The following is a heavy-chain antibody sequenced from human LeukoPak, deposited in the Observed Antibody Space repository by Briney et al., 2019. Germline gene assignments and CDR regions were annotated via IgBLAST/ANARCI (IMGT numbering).Heavy chain of an antibody. V-gene: IGHV4-39*07. CDR2: IYYTEST. CDR3: AREEQLLWFGESGPLDY. Sequence: SETPSLTCTVSGGSISSSNYYWGWIRQPPGKGLEWIGSIYYTESTNYNPSLKSRVTMSVDTSKNQFSLKLSSVTAADTAVYYCAREEQLLWFGESGPLDYWGQGTLVTVSS. J-gene: IGHJ4*02. CDR1: GGSISSSNYY. D-gene: IGHD3-10*01.